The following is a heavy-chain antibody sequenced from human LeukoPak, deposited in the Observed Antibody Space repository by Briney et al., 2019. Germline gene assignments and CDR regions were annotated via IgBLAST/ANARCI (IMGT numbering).Heavy chain of an antibody. Sequence: GGSLRLSCAASRFTFKKYGMEWVRQAPGKGLEWVAVIWYDGTNKYYTDSVKGRFTISRDDSKNTLYLQMNSLRAEDTAIYYCARAITIVRGVTGRGGMDVWGQGTLVTVSS. CDR2: IWYDGTNK. J-gene: IGHJ4*02. CDR1: RFTFKKYG. D-gene: IGHD3-10*01. V-gene: IGHV3-33*01. CDR3: ARAITIVRGVTGRGGMDV.